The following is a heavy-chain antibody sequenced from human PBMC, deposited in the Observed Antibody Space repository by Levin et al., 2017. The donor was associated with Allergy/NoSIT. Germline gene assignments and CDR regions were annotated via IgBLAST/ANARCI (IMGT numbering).Heavy chain of an antibody. V-gene: IGHV1-3*01. CDR2: INAGNGNT. CDR1: GYTFTSYA. Sequence: GESLKISCKASGYTFTSYAMHWVRQAPGQRLEWMGWINAGNGNTKYSQKFQGRVTITRDTSASTAYMELSSLRSEDTAVYYCARLYCSSTSCYKGGRVYFDYWGQGTLVTVSS. D-gene: IGHD2-2*02. J-gene: IGHJ4*02. CDR3: ARLYCSSTSCYKGGRVYFDY.